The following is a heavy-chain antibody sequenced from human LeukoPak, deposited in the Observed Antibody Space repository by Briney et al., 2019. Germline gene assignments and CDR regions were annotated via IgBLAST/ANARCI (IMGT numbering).Heavy chain of an antibody. J-gene: IGHJ4*02. CDR1: GYTFTSYG. D-gene: IGHD3-22*01. V-gene: IGHV1-18*01. CDR3: ARNRLGYDSSGYYYGLSDY. CDR2: ISAYNGNT. Sequence: ASVKVSCKASGYTFTSYGISWVRQAPGQGLEWMGWISAYNGNTNYAQKLQGRVTMTTDTSTSTAYMELRSLRSDDTAVYYCARNRLGYDSSGYYYGLSDYWGQGTLVTVSS.